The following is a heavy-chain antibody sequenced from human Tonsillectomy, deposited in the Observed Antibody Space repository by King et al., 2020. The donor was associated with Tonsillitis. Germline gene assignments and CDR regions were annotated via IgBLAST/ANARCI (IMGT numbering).Heavy chain of an antibody. CDR2: IYTSGST. CDR3: ARGLRIAAPHYYYSGMDV. D-gene: IGHD6-13*01. Sequence: VQLQESGPGLVKPSETLSLTCTVSGGSISSYYWSWIRQPAGKGLEWIGRIYTSGSTNYNPSLKSRVTMSVDTSKNQFSLKLRSVTAADTAVYYCARGLRIAAPHYYYSGMDVWGQGTTVTVSS. V-gene: IGHV4-4*07. CDR1: GGSISSYY. J-gene: IGHJ6*02.